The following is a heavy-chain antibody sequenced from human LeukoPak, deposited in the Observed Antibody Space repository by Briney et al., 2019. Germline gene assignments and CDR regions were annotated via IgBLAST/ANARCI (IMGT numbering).Heavy chain of an antibody. CDR2: IYTSGST. CDR1: GGSISSYY. CDR3: ATVVVNSSSSYSYYYMDV. V-gene: IGHV4-4*07. J-gene: IGHJ6*03. D-gene: IGHD6-13*01. Sequence: PSETLSLTFTVSGGSISSYYWSWIRQPAGKGLEWIGRIYTSGSTNYNPSLKSRVTISVDKSKNQFSLKLSSVTAADTAVYYCATVVVNSSSSYSYYYMDVWGKGTTVTVSS.